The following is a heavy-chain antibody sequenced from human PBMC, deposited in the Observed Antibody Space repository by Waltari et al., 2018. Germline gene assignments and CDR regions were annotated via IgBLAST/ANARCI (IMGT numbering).Heavy chain of an antibody. CDR2: ITSGGNFI. CDR1: GFTFSSNT. D-gene: IGHD2-21*02. Sequence: EVQLVESGGGLVKPGGSMGLSCAASGFTFSSNTMMWVRQAPGKGLEWVSSITSGGNFIYDADSVKGRFTISRDNAKNSLYLQMSSLRAEDTAVYYCTRVAYCGGDCSGDYWGQGSLVTVSS. CDR3: TRVAYCGGDCSGDY. V-gene: IGHV3-21*01. J-gene: IGHJ4*02.